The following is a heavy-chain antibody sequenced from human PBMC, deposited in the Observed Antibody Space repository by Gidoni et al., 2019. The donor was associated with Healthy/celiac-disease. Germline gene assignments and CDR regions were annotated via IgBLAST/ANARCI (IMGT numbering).Heavy chain of an antibody. CDR3: AKDWEWELRGGNY. V-gene: IGHV3-30*18. Sequence: QVQLVESAGGVVQPGRSLRLSCASSGFTFSSYGMHWVRQAPGKGLGWVAVISYDGSNKYYADSVKGRFTISRDNSKNTLYLQMNSLRAEDTAVYYCAKDWEWELRGGNYWGQGTLVTVSS. CDR1: GFTFSSYG. J-gene: IGHJ4*02. CDR2: ISYDGSNK. D-gene: IGHD1-26*01.